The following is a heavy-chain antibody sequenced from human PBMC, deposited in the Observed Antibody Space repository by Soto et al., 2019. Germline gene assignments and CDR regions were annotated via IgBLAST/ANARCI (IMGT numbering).Heavy chain of an antibody. D-gene: IGHD2-2*01. V-gene: IGHV4-31*03. J-gene: IGHJ5*02. CDR1: GGSISSGGYY. Sequence: SETLSLTCTVSGGSISSGGYYGSWIRQHPGKGLEWIGYIYYSGSTYYNPSLKSRVTISVDTSKNQFSLKLSSVTAADTAVYYCARAGVVVPAAIEFRDWFDPWGQGTLVTVSS. CDR2: IYYSGST. CDR3: ARAGVVVPAAIEFRDWFDP.